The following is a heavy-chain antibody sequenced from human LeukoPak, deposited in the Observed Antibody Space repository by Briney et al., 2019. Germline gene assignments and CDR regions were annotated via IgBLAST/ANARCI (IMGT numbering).Heavy chain of an antibody. J-gene: IGHJ4*02. V-gene: IGHV3-21*04. CDR3: ARPTIAAAGNFEY. CDR1: GFSFSTYK. D-gene: IGHD6-13*01. Sequence: GGSLRLSCAASGFSFSTYKMTWVRQAPGKGLEWVSSIFTGSGDFFYADSVKGRFTISRDDAKDSLYLQVNSLRAEDTAVYYCARPTIAAAGNFEYWGQGTLVTVSS. CDR2: IFTGSGDF.